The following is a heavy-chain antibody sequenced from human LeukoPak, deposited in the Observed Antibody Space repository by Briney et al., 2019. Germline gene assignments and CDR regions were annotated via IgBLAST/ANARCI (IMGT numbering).Heavy chain of an antibody. Sequence: PGRSLRLSCAASGFTFSSYAMHWVRQAPGKGLEWLAVISSDGSLEYYADSVKGRFTISGDNSKYTLYLQMNSLRPEDTAVYYCARDAQNYYDSSGYPNWFDPWGQGTLVTVSS. V-gene: IGHV3-30-3*01. CDR2: ISSDGSLE. CDR1: GFTFSSYA. CDR3: ARDAQNYYDSSGYPNWFDP. D-gene: IGHD3-22*01. J-gene: IGHJ5*02.